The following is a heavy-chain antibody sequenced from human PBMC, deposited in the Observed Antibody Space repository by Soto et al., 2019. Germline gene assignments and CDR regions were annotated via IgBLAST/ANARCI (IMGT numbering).Heavy chain of an antibody. V-gene: IGHV4-59*01. CDR2: IYYSGST. D-gene: IGHD2-8*01. J-gene: IGHJ4*02. CDR3: ARFPYCTNGVCYTGFDY. Sequence: SETLSLTCTVSGGSISSYYWSWIRQPPGKGLEWIGYIYYSGSTNYNPSLKSRVTISVDTSKNQFSLKLSSVTAADTAVYYCARFPYCTNGVCYTGFDYWGQGTLVTVSS. CDR1: GGSISSYY.